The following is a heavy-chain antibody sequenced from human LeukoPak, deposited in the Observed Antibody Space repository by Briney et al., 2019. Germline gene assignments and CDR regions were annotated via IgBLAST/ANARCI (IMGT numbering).Heavy chain of an antibody. D-gene: IGHD5-12*01. CDR3: ARGTDTGYDYFDY. J-gene: IGHJ4*02. V-gene: IGHV3-11*04. CDR2: ISSRGTTI. Sequence: GGSLRLSCAASGFTFSDYYMSWIRQAPGKGLEWVSYISSRGTTIYYADSVKGRFTISRDNAKNSLYRQMNSLRAEDTAVYYCARGTDTGYDYFDYWGQGTLVTVSS. CDR1: GFTFSDYY.